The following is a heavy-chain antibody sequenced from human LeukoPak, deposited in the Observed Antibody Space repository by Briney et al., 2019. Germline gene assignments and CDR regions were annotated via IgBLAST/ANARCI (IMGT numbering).Heavy chain of an antibody. CDR2: INPNSGGT. Sequence: ASVKVSCKASGYTFTGYYMHWVRQAPGQGLEWMGWINPNSGGTNYAQKFQGRVTMTRDTSISTAYMELSRLRSDDTAVYYCARVSSSSSEGYYFDYWGQGTLVTVSS. CDR1: GYTFTGYY. J-gene: IGHJ4*02. CDR3: ARVSSSSSEGYYFDY. D-gene: IGHD6-6*01. V-gene: IGHV1-2*02.